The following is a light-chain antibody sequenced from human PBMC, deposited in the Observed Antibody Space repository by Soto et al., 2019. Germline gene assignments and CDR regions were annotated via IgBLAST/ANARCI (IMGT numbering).Light chain of an antibody. Sequence: HSVLTQPPSAPAAPGHRVTIACSGSSSNIGGNSVSWYQQLPGTAPKLLIYDDDKRPSGIPDRFSGSKSGTSATLGITGFQTGDEADYYCGSWDSRLSAYVFGTGTKVTV. CDR1: SSNIGGNS. CDR2: DDD. CDR3: GSWDSRLSAYV. V-gene: IGLV1-51*01. J-gene: IGLJ1*01.